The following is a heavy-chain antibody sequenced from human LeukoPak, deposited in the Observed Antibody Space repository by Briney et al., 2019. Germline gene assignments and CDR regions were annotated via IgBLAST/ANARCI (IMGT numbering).Heavy chain of an antibody. J-gene: IGHJ4*02. CDR1: GGSISSYY. Sequence: SETLSLTCTVSGGSISSYYWSWIRQPPGKGLEWIGYIYYSGSTNYNPSLKSRVTISVDTFKNQFSLKLSSVTAADTAVYYCAREAPDSSGYLVDYWGQGTLVTVSS. V-gene: IGHV4-59*01. CDR3: AREAPDSSGYLVDY. CDR2: IYYSGST. D-gene: IGHD3-22*01.